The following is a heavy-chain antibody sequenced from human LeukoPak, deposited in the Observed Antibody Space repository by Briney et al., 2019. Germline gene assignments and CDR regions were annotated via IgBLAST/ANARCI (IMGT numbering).Heavy chain of an antibody. D-gene: IGHD6-6*01. J-gene: IGHJ4*02. V-gene: IGHV1-69*13. CDR3: ARDNNEEQLAFDY. CDR2: IIPIFDTA. CDR1: GGTFSTYA. Sequence: SVKVSCKASGGTFSTYAISWVRQAPGQGLEWMGGIIPIFDTAPYSQKFQGRVTITADGSTSTVYMELNSLTSEDTAVYYCARDNNEEQLAFDYWGQGTLVTVSS.